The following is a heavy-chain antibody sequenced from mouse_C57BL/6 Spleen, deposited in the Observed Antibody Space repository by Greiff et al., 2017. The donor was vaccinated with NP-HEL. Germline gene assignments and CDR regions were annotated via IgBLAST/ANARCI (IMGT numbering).Heavy chain of an antibody. CDR1: GYTFTDYN. Sequence: EVQLQQSGPELVKPGASVKMSCKASGYTFTDYNMHWVKQSHGKSLEWIGYINPNNGGTSYNQKFKGKATLTVNKSSSTAYMELRSLTSEESAVYYCARSAYYYSYFDYWGQGTTLTVSS. CDR2: INPNNGGT. D-gene: IGHD1-1*01. J-gene: IGHJ2*01. CDR3: ARSAYYYSYFDY. V-gene: IGHV1-22*01.